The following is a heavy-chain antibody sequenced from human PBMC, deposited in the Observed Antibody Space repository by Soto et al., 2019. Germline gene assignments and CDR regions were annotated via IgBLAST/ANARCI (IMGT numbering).Heavy chain of an antibody. CDR2: INPSGGST. D-gene: IGHD3-3*01. J-gene: IGHJ5*02. CDR3: ARERGDYDFWSGNESKINWFDP. Sequence: QVQLVQSGAEVKKPGASVKVSCKASGYTFTSYYMHWVRQAPGQGLEWMGIINPSGGSTSYAQKFQGRVTRTRDTSTSTVYMELSSLRSEDTAVYYCARERGDYDFWSGNESKINWFDPWGQGTLVTVSS. CDR1: GYTFTSYY. V-gene: IGHV1-46*01.